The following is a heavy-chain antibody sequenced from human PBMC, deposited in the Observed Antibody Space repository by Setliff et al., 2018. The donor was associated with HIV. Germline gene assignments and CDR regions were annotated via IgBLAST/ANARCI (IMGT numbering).Heavy chain of an antibody. CDR3: ARPRCSGGSCSTRDAFDI. V-gene: IGHV5-51*01. CDR2: IYPGDSDT. J-gene: IGHJ3*02. D-gene: IGHD2-15*01. Sequence: GESLKISCKGSGYTFTSYWIGWVRQMPGKGLEWMGIIYPGDSDTRYSPSFQGQVTIPADKSISTAYLQWSSLKASDTAMYYCARPRCSGGSCSTRDAFDIWGQGTMVTVSS. CDR1: GYTFTSYW.